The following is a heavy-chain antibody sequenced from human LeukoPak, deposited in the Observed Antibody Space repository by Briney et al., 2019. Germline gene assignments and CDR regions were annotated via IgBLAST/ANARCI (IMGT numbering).Heavy chain of an antibody. CDR2: ISWNSGSI. V-gene: IGHV3-9*01. J-gene: IGHJ6*02. Sequence: GGSLRLSCAASGFTVSSNYMSWVRQAPGKGLEWVSGISWNSGSIGYADSVKGRFTISRDNGKNALYLEMNSLRAEDTALYYCVKDGAIFGVPITRGGMDVWGQGTTVTVSS. D-gene: IGHD3-3*01. CDR3: VKDGAIFGVPITRGGMDV. CDR1: GFTVSSNY.